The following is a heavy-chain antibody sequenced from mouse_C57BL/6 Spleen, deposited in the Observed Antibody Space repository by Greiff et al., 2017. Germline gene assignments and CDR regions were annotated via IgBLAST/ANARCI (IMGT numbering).Heavy chain of an antibody. J-gene: IGHJ2*01. CDR3: ARRYYGSAY. V-gene: IGHV1-50*01. Sequence: QVQLQQPGAELVKPGASVKLSCKASGYTFTSYWMQWVKQRPGQGLEWIGEIDPSDSYTNYNQKFKGKATLTVDTSSSTAYMQHSSLTSEDSAVYYCARRYYGSAYWGQGTTLTVSS. CDR2: IDPSDSYT. CDR1: GYTFTSYW. D-gene: IGHD1-1*01.